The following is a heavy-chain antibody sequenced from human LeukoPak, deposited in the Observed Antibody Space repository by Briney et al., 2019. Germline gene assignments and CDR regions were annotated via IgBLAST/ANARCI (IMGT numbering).Heavy chain of an antibody. D-gene: IGHD5-18*01. V-gene: IGHV3-53*01. CDR2: IYSGGST. CDR1: GFTVSSNY. J-gene: IGHJ4*02. Sequence: PGGSQRLSCAASGFTVSSNYMSWVRQAPGKGLEWVSVIYSGGSTYYADSVKGRFTISRDNSKNTLYLQMNSLRAEDTAVYYCATGSLKRGYSYGPHFDYWGQGTLVTVSS. CDR3: ATGSLKRGYSYGPHFDY.